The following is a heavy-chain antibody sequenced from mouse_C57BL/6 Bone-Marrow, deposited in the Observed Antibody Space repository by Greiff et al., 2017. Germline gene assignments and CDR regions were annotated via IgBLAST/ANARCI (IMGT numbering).Heavy chain of an antibody. J-gene: IGHJ3*01. CDR1: GYTFTSYW. CDR3: ARKIGYYVWFAY. V-gene: IGHV1-55*01. Sequence: VQLQQPGAELVKPGASVKMSCKASGYTFTSYWITWVKQRPGQGLEWIGDIYPGSGSTNYNEKFKSKATLTVGTSSSTAYMQLSSLTSEDSAVYYCARKIGYYVWFAYWGQGTLVTVSA. D-gene: IGHD2-3*01. CDR2: IYPGSGST.